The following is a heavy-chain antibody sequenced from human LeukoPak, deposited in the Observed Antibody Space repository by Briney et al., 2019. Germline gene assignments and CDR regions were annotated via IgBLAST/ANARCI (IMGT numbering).Heavy chain of an antibody. CDR1: GGTFSSYA. Sequence: SVKVSCKASGGTFSSYAISWVRRAPGQGLEWMGGIIPIFGTANYAQKFQGRVTITADKSTSTAYMELSSLRSEDTAVYYCARDAAQRWLQSNDAFDIWGQGTMVTVSS. J-gene: IGHJ3*02. D-gene: IGHD5-24*01. CDR3: ARDAAQRWLQSNDAFDI. CDR2: IIPIFGTA. V-gene: IGHV1-69*06.